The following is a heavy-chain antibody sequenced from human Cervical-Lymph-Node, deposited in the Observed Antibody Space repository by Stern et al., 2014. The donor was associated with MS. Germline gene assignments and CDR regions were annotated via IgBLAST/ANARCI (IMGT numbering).Heavy chain of an antibody. CDR2: ISYDGSNK. CDR1: GFTFSSYG. Sequence: VQLVESEGGVVQPGRSLRLSCAASGFTFSSYGMHWVRQATGKGLEWVAVISYDGSNKYYADSVKGRFTISRDNSKNTLYLQMNSLRAEDTAVYYCAKEEQHDPYYYYGMDVWGQGTTVTVSS. CDR3: AKEEQHDPYYYYGMDV. V-gene: IGHV3-30*18. J-gene: IGHJ6*02. D-gene: IGHD6-13*01.